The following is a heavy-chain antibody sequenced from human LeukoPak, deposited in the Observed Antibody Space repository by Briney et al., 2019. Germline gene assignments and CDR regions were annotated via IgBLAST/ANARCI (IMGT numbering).Heavy chain of an antibody. CDR2: IKTKSESYVT. D-gene: IGHD4-23*01. CDR1: GFTFSGSA. CDR3: TRLSGGNSDSYYYGLDV. J-gene: IGHJ6*02. Sequence: GGSLRLSCAASGFTFSGSAIHWVRQASGKGLEWVARIKTKSESYVTAYVASVKGRFTISRDDSKNTAYLQMDSLKTEDTAMYYCTRLSGGNSDSYYYGLDVWGQGTTVTVSS. V-gene: IGHV3-73*01.